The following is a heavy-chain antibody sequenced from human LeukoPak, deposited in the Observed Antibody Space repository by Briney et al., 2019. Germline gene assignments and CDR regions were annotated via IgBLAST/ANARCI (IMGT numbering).Heavy chain of an antibody. J-gene: IGHJ4*02. CDR1: GGSFSGYY. V-gene: IGHV4-34*01. D-gene: IGHD2-15*01. CDR3: ARGPRGGGSPSNPSKRFDY. Sequence: PSETLSLTCAVYGGSFSGYYWSWIRQPPGKGLEWIGEINHSGSTNYNPSPKSRVTISVDTSKNQFSLKLSSVTAADTAVYYCARGPRGGGSPSNPSKRFDYWGQGTLVTVSS. CDR2: INHSGST.